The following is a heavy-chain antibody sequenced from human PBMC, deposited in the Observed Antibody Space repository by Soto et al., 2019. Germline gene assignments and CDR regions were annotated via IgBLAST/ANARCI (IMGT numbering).Heavy chain of an antibody. CDR3: ARDSDYGDNWFDP. CDR2: IKQDGSET. D-gene: IGHD4-17*01. V-gene: IGHV3-7*01. CDR1: GFSFSYSY. J-gene: IGHJ5*02. Sequence: EVQLVESGGGLVQPGGSLRLSCAASGFSFSYSYMSWVRQAPGKGLEWVANIKQDGSETYYVNSLKGRFTISRDNAESSVYLHMNSLRVEDTAVYYCARDSDYGDNWFDPWGRGTLVTVSS.